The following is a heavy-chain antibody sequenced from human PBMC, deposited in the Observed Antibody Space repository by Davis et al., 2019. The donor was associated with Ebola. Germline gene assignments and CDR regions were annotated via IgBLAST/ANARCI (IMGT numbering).Heavy chain of an antibody. CDR2: IWYDGSNK. V-gene: IGHV3-33*08. Sequence: GESLKISCAASGFTFSSYGMHWVRQAPGKGLEWVAVIWYDGSNKYYADSVKGRFTSSRDNSKNTLYLQMNSLRAEDTAVYYCARDPSVVTAIQNDAFDIWGQGTMVTVSS. J-gene: IGHJ3*02. CDR1: GFTFSSYG. D-gene: IGHD2-21*02. CDR3: ARDPSVVTAIQNDAFDI.